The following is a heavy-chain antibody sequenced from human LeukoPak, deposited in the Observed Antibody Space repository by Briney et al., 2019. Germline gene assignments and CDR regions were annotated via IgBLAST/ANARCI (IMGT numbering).Heavy chain of an antibody. CDR1: GGSFSGYY. Sequence: SETLSLTCAVYGGSFSGYYWSWIRQPPGKGLEWIGEINHSGSTNYNPSLKSRVTISVDTPKNQFSLKLSSVTAADTAVYYCARARNYDFWSGYLYYFDYWGQGTLVTVSS. D-gene: IGHD3-3*01. V-gene: IGHV4-34*01. CDR2: INHSGST. J-gene: IGHJ4*02. CDR3: ARARNYDFWSGYLYYFDY.